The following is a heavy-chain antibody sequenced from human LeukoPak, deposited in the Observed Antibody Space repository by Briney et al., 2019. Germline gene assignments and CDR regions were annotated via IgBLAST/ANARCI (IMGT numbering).Heavy chain of an antibody. Sequence: PSETLSLTCAVSGYSISSGYYWGWIRQSPGKGLEWIGNIYHSGSTYKNPSLKSRVTISLDTSKNQFSLKLSSVIAADTAMYYCARLSGAPVRHPIYHFDYWGQGTLVAVSS. CDR1: GYSISSGYY. CDR2: IYHSGST. J-gene: IGHJ4*02. D-gene: IGHD2-2*02. CDR3: ARLSGAPVRHPIYHFDY. V-gene: IGHV4-38-2*01.